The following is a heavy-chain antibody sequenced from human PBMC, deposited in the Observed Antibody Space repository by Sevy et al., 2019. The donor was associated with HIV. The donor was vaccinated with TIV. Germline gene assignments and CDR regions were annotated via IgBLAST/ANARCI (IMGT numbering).Heavy chain of an antibody. CDR3: AREEEDYVWGTSRDLTLFDY. J-gene: IGHJ4*02. V-gene: IGHV3-21*01. Sequence: GGSLRLSCAVSGFTFSSYTMNWVRQAPGKGLEWVSSISSSSSYIYYADSVKGRFTISRDSAKNSLYLQMNSLRAEDTAVYYCAREEEDYVWGTSRDLTLFDYWGQGTLVTVSS. CDR1: GFTFSSYT. CDR2: ISSSSSYI. D-gene: IGHD3-16*02.